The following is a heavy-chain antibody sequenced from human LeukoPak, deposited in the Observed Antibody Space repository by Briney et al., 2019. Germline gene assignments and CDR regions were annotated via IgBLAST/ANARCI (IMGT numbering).Heavy chain of an antibody. V-gene: IGHV3-53*01. CDR1: GFTVSSNY. CDR2: IYSGGST. J-gene: IGHJ6*02. CDR3: ARDGGYCSGGSCYYYYGMDV. Sequence: GGSLRLSCAAFGFTVSSNYMSWVRQAPGKGLEWVSVIYSGGSTYYADSVKGRFTISRDNSKNTLYLQMNSLRAEDTAVYYCARDGGYCSGGSCYYYYGMDVWGQGTTVTVSS. D-gene: IGHD2-15*01.